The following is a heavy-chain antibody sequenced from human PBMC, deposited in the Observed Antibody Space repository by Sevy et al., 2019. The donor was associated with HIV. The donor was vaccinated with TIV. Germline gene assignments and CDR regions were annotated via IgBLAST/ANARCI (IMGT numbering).Heavy chain of an antibody. CDR1: GFCLSNYW. V-gene: IGHV3-7*01. CDR3: ARRYFDS. J-gene: IGHJ4*02. Sequence: GGSLRLSCAASGFCLSNYWMQWVRQAPGKGLEWVANIRQDGNEKYYAASVRGRFTISRDNARNSLYLQMNSLRADDTAVYYCARRYFDSWGQGSLVTVSS. CDR2: IRQDGNEK.